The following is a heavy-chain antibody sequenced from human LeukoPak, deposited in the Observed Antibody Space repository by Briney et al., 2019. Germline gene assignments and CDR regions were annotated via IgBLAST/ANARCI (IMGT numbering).Heavy chain of an antibody. J-gene: IGHJ4*02. CDR2: INERGDIT. V-gene: IGHV3-23*01. CDR3: ARGDDISPGRVLEY. CDR1: GFTFSRHP. Sequence: GGSLRLSCVASGFTFSRHPMSWVRQAPGNGLELVSAINERGDITKYADSVMRRFTISRDSPKNTLYLQMNSLRAEDTAVYYCARGDDISPGRVLEYWGRGALVTVSS. D-gene: IGHD3-9*01.